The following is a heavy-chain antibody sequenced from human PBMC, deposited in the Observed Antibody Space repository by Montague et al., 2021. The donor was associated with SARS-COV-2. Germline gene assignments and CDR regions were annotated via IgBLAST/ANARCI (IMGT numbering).Heavy chain of an antibody. V-gene: IGHV6-1*01. CDR3: ARERWAVGVSFDY. CDR1: GDSVSSNSAT. CDR2: TYYRSRWSN. Sequence: CAISGDSVSSNSATWHWIRQSPSRGLEWLGRTYYRSRWSNDYAVSVRSRIIINPDTSTNQFSLQLSSVTPGDTAVYFCARERWAVGVSFDYWGQGTLATVSS. D-gene: IGHD1-26*01. J-gene: IGHJ4*02.